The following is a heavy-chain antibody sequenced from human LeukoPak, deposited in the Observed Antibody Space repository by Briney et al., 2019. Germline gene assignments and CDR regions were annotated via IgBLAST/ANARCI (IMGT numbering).Heavy chain of an antibody. J-gene: IGHJ4*02. CDR2: INHSGST. Sequence: PSETLSLTCAVYGGSFSDYSWSWIRQPPGKGLEWIGEINHSGSTNYNPSLKSRVTISVDTSKIQFSLKLSSVTAADTAVYYCARGEATFHYWGQGTLVTVSS. D-gene: IGHD5-24*01. V-gene: IGHV4-34*01. CDR1: GGSFSDYS. CDR3: ARGEATFHY.